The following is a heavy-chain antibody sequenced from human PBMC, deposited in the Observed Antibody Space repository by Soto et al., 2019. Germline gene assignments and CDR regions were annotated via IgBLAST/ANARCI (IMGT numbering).Heavy chain of an antibody. CDR1: GFTVSSNY. CDR2: IYSGGST. Sequence: PGGSLRLSCAASGFTVSSNYMSWVRQAPGKGLEWVSVIYSGGSTYYADSVKGRFTISRDNSKNTLYLQMNSLRAEDTAVYYCARPSNSLAAAGTGFDYWGQGTLVTVSS. V-gene: IGHV3-53*01. CDR3: ARPSNSLAAAGTGFDY. D-gene: IGHD6-13*01. J-gene: IGHJ4*02.